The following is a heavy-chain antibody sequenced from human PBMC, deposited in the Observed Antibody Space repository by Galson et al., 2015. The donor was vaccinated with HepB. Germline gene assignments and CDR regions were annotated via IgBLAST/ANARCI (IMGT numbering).Heavy chain of an antibody. V-gene: IGHV1-69*13. CDR3: ARLDCSSTSCYIGWFDP. CDR1: GGTFSSYA. Sequence: SVKVSCKASGGTFSSYAISWVRQAPGQGLEWVGGIIPIFGTANYAQKFQGRVTITADESTSTAYMELSSLRSEDTAVYYCARLDCSSTSCYIGWFDPWGQGTLVTVSS. CDR2: IIPIFGTA. D-gene: IGHD2-2*02. J-gene: IGHJ5*02.